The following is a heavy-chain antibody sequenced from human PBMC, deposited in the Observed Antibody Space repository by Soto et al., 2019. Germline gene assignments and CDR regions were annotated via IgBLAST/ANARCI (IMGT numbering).Heavy chain of an antibody. CDR2: MNPNSGNT. V-gene: IGHV1-8*01. CDR1: GYTFTSYD. D-gene: IGHD3-22*01. J-gene: IGHJ5*02. Sequence: QVQLVQSGAEVQQPGASVKVSCKASGYTFTSYDINWVRQATGQGLEWMGWMNPNSGNTGYAQKFQGRVTMTRNTSISTAYMELSSLSSEDTSVYYCARGRIFYDGRGSYSPGGQGTRVTVSS. CDR3: ARGRIFYDGRGSYSP.